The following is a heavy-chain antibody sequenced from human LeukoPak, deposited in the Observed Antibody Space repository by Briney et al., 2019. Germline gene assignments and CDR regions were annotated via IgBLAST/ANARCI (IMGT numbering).Heavy chain of an antibody. CDR1: GFTFSSYW. Sequence: GGSLNPPCAASGFTFSSYWMSWVRQAPGKGLEWVANINQDGGKKYYVDSVKGRFTISRDNTENSLYLQMNSLRAEDTAVYYCARAYQWRDFDYWGQGTLVTVSS. CDR2: INQDGGKK. J-gene: IGHJ4*02. CDR3: ARAYQWRDFDY. D-gene: IGHD6-19*01. V-gene: IGHV3-7*01.